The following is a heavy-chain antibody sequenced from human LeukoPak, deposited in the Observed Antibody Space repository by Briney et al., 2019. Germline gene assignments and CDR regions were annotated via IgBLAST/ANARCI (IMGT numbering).Heavy chain of an antibody. CDR1: GYSISSGYY. CDR2: IYHSGST. J-gene: IGHJ2*01. D-gene: IGHD2-2*01. V-gene: IGHV4-38-2*02. CDR3: ASQYCSSTREDWYFDL. Sequence: SETLSLTCTVSGYSISSGYYWGWMRQPPGKGLEWSGSIYHSGSTYYNPSLKSRVTISVDTSKNQFSLKLSSVTAADTAVYYCASQYCSSTREDWYFDLWGRGTLVTVSS.